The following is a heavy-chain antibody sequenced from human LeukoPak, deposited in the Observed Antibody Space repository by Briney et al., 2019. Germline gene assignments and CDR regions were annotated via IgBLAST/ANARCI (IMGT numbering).Heavy chain of an antibody. Sequence: GGSLRLSCAASGFPFDDFAMHWVRQAPGKGLEWVSGISWSTGTTGYATSVKGRFTISSDSARNSLYLQMDSLRVEDTAVYYCARVFDDSSGYYFNWFDPWGQGTLVTVSS. D-gene: IGHD3-22*01. V-gene: IGHV3-9*01. CDR1: GFPFDDFA. CDR2: ISWSTGTT. CDR3: ARVFDDSSGYYFNWFDP. J-gene: IGHJ5*02.